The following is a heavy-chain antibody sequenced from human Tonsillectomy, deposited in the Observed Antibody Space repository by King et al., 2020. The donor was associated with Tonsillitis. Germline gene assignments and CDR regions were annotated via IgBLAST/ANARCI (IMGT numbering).Heavy chain of an antibody. CDR2: IYNSENT. CDR1: GGSISGGAYY. J-gene: IGHJ5*02. D-gene: IGHD2-15*01. V-gene: IGHV4-31*03. CDR3: GTYEGGVFDP. Sequence: VQLQESGPGLVKPSQTLSLTCTVSGGSISGGAYYWSWIRQLPGKGLEWIGYIYNSENTYYNPSLKRRLTISLDTSKKQFSPELSSVTAADTAVYYCGTYEGGVFDPWGQGTLVTVSS.